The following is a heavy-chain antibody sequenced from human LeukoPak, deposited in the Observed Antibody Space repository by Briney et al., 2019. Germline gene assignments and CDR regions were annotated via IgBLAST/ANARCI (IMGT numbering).Heavy chain of an antibody. J-gene: IGHJ3*02. Sequence: GGSLRLSCAASGFTISPYWMSWVRQAPGKGLEWVANIKQDGSEKYYVDSVKGRFAISRDNAKNSVYLQMNGLRAEDTAVYYCARYLIGRYDYIWGSSRHDAFDIWGQGTMVTVSS. CDR3: ARYLIGRYDYIWGSSRHDAFDI. CDR2: IKQDGSEK. CDR1: GFTISPYW. V-gene: IGHV3-7*03. D-gene: IGHD3-16*01.